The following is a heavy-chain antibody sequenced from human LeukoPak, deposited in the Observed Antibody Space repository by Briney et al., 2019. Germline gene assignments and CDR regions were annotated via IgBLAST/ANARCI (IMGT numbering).Heavy chain of an antibody. CDR2: ISDDSAGR. D-gene: IGHD2-21*01. Sequence: PGGSLRLSCAASGFTFSTYAMSWMRRAPGKGLEWVSAISDDSAGRYYADSVKGRFTISRDNSKNTMYLQMNGLRAEDTATYYCARETDSSFGEWGQGTLVTVSS. CDR3: ARETDSSFGE. J-gene: IGHJ4*02. CDR1: GFTFSTYA. V-gene: IGHV3-23*01.